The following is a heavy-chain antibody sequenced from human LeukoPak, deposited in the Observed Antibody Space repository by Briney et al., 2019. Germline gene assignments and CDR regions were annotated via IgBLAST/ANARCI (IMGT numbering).Heavy chain of an antibody. J-gene: IGHJ4*02. V-gene: IGHV4-39*07. Sequence: SGTLSLTCTVSGGSISSSSYYWGWIRQPPGKGLEWIGSIYYSGSTYYNPSLKSRVTISVDTSKNQFSLKLSSVTAADTAVYYCARVISGSYYFDYWGQGTLVTVSS. CDR2: IYYSGST. CDR1: GGSISSSSYY. CDR3: ARVISGSYYFDY. D-gene: IGHD1-26*01.